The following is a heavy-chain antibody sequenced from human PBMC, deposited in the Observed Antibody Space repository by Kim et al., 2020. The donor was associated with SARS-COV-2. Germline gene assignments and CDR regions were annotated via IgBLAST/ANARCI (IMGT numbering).Heavy chain of an antibody. CDR2: ISGSGGST. D-gene: IGHD2-2*01. CDR1: GFTFSNYA. V-gene: IGHV3-23*01. CDR3: AKDGPSCSVTNCPPYVEYYSYYGMDV. Sequence: GGSLRLSCAASGFTFSNYAMSWVRQAPGKGLEWVSGISGSGGSTYYGDSVKGRFTISRDNSKNTLYLQMNSLRAEDTAVYYCAKDGPSCSVTNCPPYVEYYSYYGMDVWGQGTTVTVSS. J-gene: IGHJ6*02.